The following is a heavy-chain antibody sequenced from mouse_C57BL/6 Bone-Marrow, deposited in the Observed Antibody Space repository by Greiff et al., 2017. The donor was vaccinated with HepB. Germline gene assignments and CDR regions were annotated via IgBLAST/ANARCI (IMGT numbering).Heavy chain of an antibody. CDR3: ARSGYYDAWFAY. V-gene: IGHV1-52*01. CDR1: GYTFTSYW. J-gene: IGHJ3*01. Sequence: VQLQQPGAELVRPGSSVKLSCKASGYTFTSYWMHWVKQRPIQGLEWIGNIDPSDSETHYNQKFKDKATLTVDKSSSTAYMQLSSLTSEDSAVYYCARSGYYDAWFAYWGQGTLVTVSA. CDR2: IDPSDSET. D-gene: IGHD1-1*01.